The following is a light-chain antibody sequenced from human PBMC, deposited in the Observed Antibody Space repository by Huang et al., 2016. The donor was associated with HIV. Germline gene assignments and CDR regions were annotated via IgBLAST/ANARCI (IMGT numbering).Light chain of an antibody. Sequence: EIVLTQSPATLSLSPGERATLSCRARQSVGGYLAWYQQKPGQAPRLLSYDTSTRATGIPARFSGSGSETDCTLTISSLEPEDVAVYYCQQPGSFGQGTKVDIK. CDR2: DTS. CDR1: QSVGGY. J-gene: IGKJ2*01. V-gene: IGKV3-11*01. CDR3: QQPGS.